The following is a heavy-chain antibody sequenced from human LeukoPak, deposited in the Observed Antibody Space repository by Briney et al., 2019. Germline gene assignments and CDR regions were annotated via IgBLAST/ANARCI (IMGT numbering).Heavy chain of an antibody. CDR1: GGSISSSSYY. CDR3: ARDTLPEGGSCSGGSCSYFFDY. D-gene: IGHD2-15*01. Sequence: SETLSLTCTVSGGSISSSSYYWGWIRQPPGKGLEWIGEIIHSRSTNYNPSLKSRVTISVDTSKNQFSLKLSSVTAADTAVYYCARDTLPEGGSCSGGSCSYFFDYWGQGTLVTVSS. J-gene: IGHJ4*02. CDR2: IIHSRST. V-gene: IGHV4-39*07.